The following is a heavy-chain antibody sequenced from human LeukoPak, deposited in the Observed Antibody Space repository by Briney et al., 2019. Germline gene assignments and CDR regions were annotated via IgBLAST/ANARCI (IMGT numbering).Heavy chain of an antibody. D-gene: IGHD1-26*01. CDR3: ARGGTYFGFDY. CDR1: GGSISSSSYY. Sequence: PSETLSLTCTVSGGSISSSSYYWSWIRQPPGKGLEWIGYIYYSGSTNYNPSLKSRVTISVDTSKNQFSLKLSSVTAADTAVYFCARGGTYFGFDYWGQGTLVTVSS. J-gene: IGHJ4*02. CDR2: IYYSGST. V-gene: IGHV4-61*05.